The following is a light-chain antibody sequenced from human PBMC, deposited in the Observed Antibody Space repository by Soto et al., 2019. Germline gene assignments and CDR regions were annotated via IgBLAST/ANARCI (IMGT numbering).Light chain of an antibody. J-gene: IGKJ5*01. CDR3: QQRHMWPIT. V-gene: IGKV3-11*01. CDR1: QSFRGL. CDR2: DAY. Sequence: EVVLTQSPVTLSLSPGERATLSCRASQSFRGLLAWYQQKPCQAPRLLIYDAYNRATGIPPRFSGSGSGTDFTLTISSLEPEDSAVYYCQQRHMWPITFGQGTRLEI.